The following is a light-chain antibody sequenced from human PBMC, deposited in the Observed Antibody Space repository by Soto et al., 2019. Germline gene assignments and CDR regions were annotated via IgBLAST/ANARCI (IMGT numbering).Light chain of an antibody. CDR2: DAS. Sequence: EIVLTQSPATLSLSPGERANLSCRDSQSVSSYLAWYQQKPGQAPRLLIYDASNRATGIPARFSGSGSGTDFTLTISSLEPEDFAVYYCQQRSNWPPLTFGGGTKVEIK. CDR1: QSVSSY. CDR3: QQRSNWPPLT. V-gene: IGKV3-11*01. J-gene: IGKJ4*01.